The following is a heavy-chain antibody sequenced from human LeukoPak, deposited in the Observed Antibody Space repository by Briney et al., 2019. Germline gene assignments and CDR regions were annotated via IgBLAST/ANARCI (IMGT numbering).Heavy chain of an antibody. Sequence: SVKVSCKASGGTFSSYAISWVRQAPGQGLEWMGGIIPIFGTANYAQKFQGRVTITADKSTGTAYMELSSLRSEDTAVYYCARERGNWNDKAFDIWGQGTMVTVSS. D-gene: IGHD1-20*01. CDR2: IIPIFGTA. V-gene: IGHV1-69*06. CDR1: GGTFSSYA. J-gene: IGHJ3*02. CDR3: ARERGNWNDKAFDI.